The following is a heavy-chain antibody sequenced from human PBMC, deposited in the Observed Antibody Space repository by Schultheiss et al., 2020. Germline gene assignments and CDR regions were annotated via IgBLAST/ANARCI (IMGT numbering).Heavy chain of an antibody. CDR3: AGIGAYDSSGYVDY. V-gene: IGHV4-59*10. CDR2: IYTSGST. CDR1: GGSFSGYY. Sequence: SETLSLTCAVYGGSFSGYYWSWIRQPAGKGLEWIGRIYTSGSTNYNPSLKSRVTMSVDRSKTQFSLKLSSVTAADTAVYYCAGIGAYDSSGYVDYWGQGTLVIVSS. D-gene: IGHD3-22*01. J-gene: IGHJ4*02.